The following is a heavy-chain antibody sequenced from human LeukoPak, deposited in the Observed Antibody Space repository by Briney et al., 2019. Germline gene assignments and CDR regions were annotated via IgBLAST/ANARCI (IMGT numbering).Heavy chain of an antibody. CDR2: FSGTSTN. CDR3: ATLKQWQPQRYFFEY. D-gene: IGHD6-19*01. CDR1: GFTFSSYA. Sequence: PGGTLRLSCAASGFTFSSYAMGSGRQAPGKGLEWGSTFSGTSTNSYSDAGKGGGTISRENSKNTLYLPMNSLRAEDTAVYYCATLKQWQPQRYFFEYWGEGALVTVAS. V-gene: IGHV3-23*01. J-gene: IGHJ4*02.